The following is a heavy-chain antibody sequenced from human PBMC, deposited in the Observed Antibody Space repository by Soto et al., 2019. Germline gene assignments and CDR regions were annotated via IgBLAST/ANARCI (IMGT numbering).Heavy chain of an antibody. Sequence: EVQLVESGGGLVQPGGSLRLSCAASGFTFSSHDMHWVRQATGKGLEWVSAIGTAGDTYYPGSVKGRFTISRENAKNSLYLHKNIMRAGETDVYFCARGFYDSYAFDIWGQGTMVTVSS. CDR1: GFTFSSHD. V-gene: IGHV3-13*01. D-gene: IGHD3-3*01. CDR3: ARGFYDSYAFDI. CDR2: IGTAGDT. J-gene: IGHJ3*02.